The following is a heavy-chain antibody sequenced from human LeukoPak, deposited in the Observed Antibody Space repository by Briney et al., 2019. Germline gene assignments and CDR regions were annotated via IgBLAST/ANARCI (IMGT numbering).Heavy chain of an antibody. CDR3: AKSRRGYVWGSYLDY. CDR2: IRYDGSNK. CDR1: GFTFSSYS. V-gene: IGHV3-30*02. J-gene: IGHJ4*02. D-gene: IGHD3-16*02. Sequence: GGSLRLSCAASGFTFSSYSMNWVRQAPGKGLEWVAFIRYDGSNKYYADSVKGRFTISRDNSKNTLYLQMNSLRAEDTAVYYCAKSRRGYVWGSYLDYWGQGTLVTVSS.